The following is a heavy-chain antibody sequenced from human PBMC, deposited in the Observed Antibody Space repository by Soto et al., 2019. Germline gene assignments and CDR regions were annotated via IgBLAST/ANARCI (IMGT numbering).Heavy chain of an antibody. Sequence: PSATLSLTCAVYGGSFSGYYWSWIRQPTGKGLEWIGEINHSGSTNYNPSLKSRVTISVDTSKNQFSLKLSSVTAADTAVYYCARGPNDYYDSSGYLVSWFDPWGQGTLVTVS. CDR3: ARGPNDYYDSSGYLVSWFDP. J-gene: IGHJ5*02. V-gene: IGHV4-34*01. CDR1: GGSFSGYY. D-gene: IGHD3-22*01. CDR2: INHSGST.